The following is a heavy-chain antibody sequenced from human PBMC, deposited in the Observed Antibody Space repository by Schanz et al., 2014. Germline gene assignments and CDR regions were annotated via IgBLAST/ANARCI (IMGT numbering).Heavy chain of an antibody. V-gene: IGHV1-2*06. J-gene: IGHJ6*02. Sequence: QEQLVQSGAEVKTPGDSVKVSCKASGYSIGGYYMHWVRQAPGVGPEWMGRINPNTGGTQYAQKFQGRVTMTTAKSINTVYMELSRLRSDDTAVYYCARVRSEDYGGMDVWGQGTTVTVSS. CDR2: INPNTGGT. CDR1: GYSIGGYY. CDR3: ARVRSEDYGGMDV.